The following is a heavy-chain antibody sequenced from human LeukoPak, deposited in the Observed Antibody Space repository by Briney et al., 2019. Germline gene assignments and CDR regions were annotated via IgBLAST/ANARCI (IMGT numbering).Heavy chain of an antibody. Sequence: SETLSLTCTVSGGSISSYYWSWIRQPPGKGLEWIGEINHSGSTNYNPSLKSRVTISVDTSKNQFSLKLSSVTAADTAVYYCARSSGWYGLNFDYWGQGTLVTVSS. J-gene: IGHJ4*02. CDR1: GGSISSYY. CDR3: ARSSGWYGLNFDY. D-gene: IGHD6-19*01. V-gene: IGHV4-34*01. CDR2: INHSGST.